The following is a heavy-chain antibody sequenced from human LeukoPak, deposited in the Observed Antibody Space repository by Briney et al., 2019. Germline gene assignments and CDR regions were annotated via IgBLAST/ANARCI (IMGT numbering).Heavy chain of an antibody. D-gene: IGHD4-23*01. CDR3: ARVPVADGGRWFDP. CDR2: IYYSGST. Sequence: SETLSLTCSVSGDSISTSNSYWGWIRQPPGKGLEWIGYIYYSGSTNYNPSLKSRVTISVDTSKNQFSLKLSSVTAADTAVYYCARVPVADGGRWFDPWGQGTLVTVSS. CDR1: GDSISTSNSY. V-gene: IGHV4-61*05. J-gene: IGHJ5*02.